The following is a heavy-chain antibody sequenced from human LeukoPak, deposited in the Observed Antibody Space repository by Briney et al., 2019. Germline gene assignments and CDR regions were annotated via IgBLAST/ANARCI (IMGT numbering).Heavy chain of an antibody. Sequence: GASLNISCKGSGYIFTSYWISWVRQLPGKGLEWMGRIDPSDSYTNYSPSFQGHVTISADKSISTAYLQWSSLKASDTAMYYCARPSAYGGPPLPDDYWGQGTLVTVSS. CDR1: GYIFTSYW. CDR3: ARPSAYGGPPLPDDY. CDR2: IDPSDSYT. D-gene: IGHD4-23*01. V-gene: IGHV5-10-1*01. J-gene: IGHJ4*02.